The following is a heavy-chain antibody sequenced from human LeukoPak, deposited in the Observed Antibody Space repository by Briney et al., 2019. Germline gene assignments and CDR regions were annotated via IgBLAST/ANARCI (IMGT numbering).Heavy chain of an antibody. V-gene: IGHV1-69*05. D-gene: IGHD6-19*01. Sequence: ASVKVSCKASGGTFSSYAISWVRQAPGQGLEWMGGIIPIFGTANYAQKLQGRVTMTTDTSTSTAYMELRSLRSDDTAVYYCARDDVLRVYSSGWYDYWGQGTLVTVSS. J-gene: IGHJ4*02. CDR2: IIPIFGTA. CDR3: ARDDVLRVYSSGWYDY. CDR1: GGTFSSYA.